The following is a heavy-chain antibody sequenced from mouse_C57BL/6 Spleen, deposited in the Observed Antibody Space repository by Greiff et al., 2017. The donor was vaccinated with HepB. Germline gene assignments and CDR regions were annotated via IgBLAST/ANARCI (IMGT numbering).Heavy chain of an antibody. CDR2: ISYDGSN. D-gene: IGHD2-4*01. CDR1: GYSITSGYY. V-gene: IGHV3-6*01. Sequence: VQLQQSGPGLVKPSQSLSLTCSVTGYSITSGYYWNWIRQFPGNKLEWMGYISYDGSNNYNPSLKNRISITRDTSKNQFFLKLNSVTTEDTATYYCARGEYDYDYAMDYWGQGTSVTVSS. J-gene: IGHJ4*01. CDR3: ARGEYDYDYAMDY.